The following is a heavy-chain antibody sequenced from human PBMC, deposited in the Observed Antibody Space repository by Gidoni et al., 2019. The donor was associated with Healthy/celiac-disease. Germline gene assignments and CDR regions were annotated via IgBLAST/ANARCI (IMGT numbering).Heavy chain of an antibody. CDR3: ARDRGFLAWLTNWFDP. Sequence: QVQLVESGVGVVQPGRSLRLSCAAPGLTFSSYAMHWVRKAPGKGLEWVAVVSYDGSNKYYADSVKGRFTISRDNSKNTLYLQMNSLRAEDTAVYYFARDRGFLAWLTNWFDPWGQGTLVTVSS. CDR2: VSYDGSNK. V-gene: IGHV3-30-3*01. CDR1: GLTFSSYA. J-gene: IGHJ5*02. D-gene: IGHD3-3*01.